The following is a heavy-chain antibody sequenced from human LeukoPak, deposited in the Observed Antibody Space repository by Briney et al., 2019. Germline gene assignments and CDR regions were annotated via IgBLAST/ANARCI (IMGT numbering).Heavy chain of an antibody. Sequence: PGGSLRLSCAASGFTFSSYDMHWVRQATGKGLEWVSAIGTAGDTYYPGSVKGRFTISRENAKNSLYLQMNSLRAEDTAVYYCARDGGLTMVRGVTPPAPYWGQGTLVTVSS. CDR1: GFTFSSYD. J-gene: IGHJ4*02. CDR2: IGTAGDT. D-gene: IGHD3-10*01. V-gene: IGHV3-13*01. CDR3: ARDGGLTMVRGVTPPAPY.